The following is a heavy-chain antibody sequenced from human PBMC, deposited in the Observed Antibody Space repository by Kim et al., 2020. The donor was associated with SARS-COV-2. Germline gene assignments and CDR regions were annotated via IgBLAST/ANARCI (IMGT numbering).Heavy chain of an antibody. J-gene: IGHJ6*02. V-gene: IGHV3-30-3*01. CDR1: GFTFSSYA. CDR2: ISYDGSNK. Sequence: GGSLRLSCAASGFTFSSYAMHWVRQAPGKGLEWVAVISYDGSNKYYADSVKGRFTISRDNSKNTLYLQMNSLRAEDTAVYYCARDMRYYDILTGYFPMGDYYYYYGMDVWGQGTTVTFSS. D-gene: IGHD3-9*01. CDR3: ARDMRYYDILTGYFPMGDYYYYYGMDV.